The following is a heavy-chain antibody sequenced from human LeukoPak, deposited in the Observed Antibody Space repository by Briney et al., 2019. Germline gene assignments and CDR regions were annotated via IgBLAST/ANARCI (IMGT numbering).Heavy chain of an antibody. D-gene: IGHD4-23*01. CDR2: IYYSGST. Sequence: PSETLSLTCTVSGGSISSYYWSWIRQPAGKGLEWIGYIYYSGSTNYNPSLKSRVTISVDTSKNQFSLKLSSVTAADTAVYYCARTSPTGVDNWFDPWGQGTLVTVSS. CDR1: GGSISSYY. J-gene: IGHJ5*02. CDR3: ARTSPTGVDNWFDP. V-gene: IGHV4-59*01.